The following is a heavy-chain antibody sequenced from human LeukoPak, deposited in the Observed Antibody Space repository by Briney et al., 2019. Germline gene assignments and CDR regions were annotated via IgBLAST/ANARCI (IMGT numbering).Heavy chain of an antibody. Sequence: PGGSLRLTCAASEFTFINAWMTWVRQAPAKGLEWVGRIKAKAHGGTIEYAAPVKGRFTISRDDSKNTLYLQMNSLKTEDTAVYYCTTDGVGVEGATYNWGQGTLVSVSS. CDR1: EFTFINAW. V-gene: IGHV3-15*01. J-gene: IGHJ4*02. CDR2: IKAKAHGGTI. CDR3: TTDGVGVEGATYN. D-gene: IGHD1-26*01.